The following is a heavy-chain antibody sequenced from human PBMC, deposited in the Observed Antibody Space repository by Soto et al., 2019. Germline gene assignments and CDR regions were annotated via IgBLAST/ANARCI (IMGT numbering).Heavy chain of an antibody. CDR1: GGTFSSYA. CDR3: GRDHNNWNSPLRGYYGMDV. CDR2: ILPIFGTA. D-gene: IGHD1-1*01. V-gene: IGHV1-69*12. Sequence: QVQLVQSGAEVKKPGSSVKVSCKASGGTFSSYAIAWVRQAPGQGLEWMGRILPIFGTANYAQKFQGRVKITEDESTSPAYMELSSLRSDDTAVYYCGRDHNNWNSPLRGYYGMDVWGQGTTVTVSS. J-gene: IGHJ6*02.